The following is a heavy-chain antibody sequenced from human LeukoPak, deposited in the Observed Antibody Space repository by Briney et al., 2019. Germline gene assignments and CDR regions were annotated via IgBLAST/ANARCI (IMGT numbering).Heavy chain of an antibody. CDR3: ARGFSYGTGYYFDY. CDR1: GYTFTGYY. CDR2: INPNSGGT. V-gene: IGHV1-2*02. D-gene: IGHD5-18*01. J-gene: IGHJ4*02. Sequence: VASVRVSCKASGYTFTGYYMHWVRQAPGQGLEWMGWINPNSGGTNYAQKFQGRVTMTRDTSISTAYMELSRLRSDDTAVYYCARGFSYGTGYYFDYWGQGTLVTVSS.